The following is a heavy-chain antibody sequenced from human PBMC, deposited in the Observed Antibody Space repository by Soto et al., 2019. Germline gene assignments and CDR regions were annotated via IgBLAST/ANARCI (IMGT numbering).Heavy chain of an antibody. CDR1: GGSISSSSYY. V-gene: IGHV4-39*07. J-gene: IGHJ4*02. Sequence: PSETLSLTCTVSGGSISSSSYYWGWIRQPPGKGLEWIGEIHHSGNSNYNPSLKSRVTISVDKSKNQFSLKLSSVTAADTAVYYCAREPLTWGQGTLVTVSS. CDR3: AREPLT. CDR2: IHHSGNS.